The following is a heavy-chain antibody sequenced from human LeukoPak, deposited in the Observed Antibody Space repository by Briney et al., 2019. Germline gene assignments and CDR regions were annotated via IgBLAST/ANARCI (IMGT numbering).Heavy chain of an antibody. D-gene: IGHD3-3*01. CDR3: AKYDFWSGWSSFDY. J-gene: IGHJ4*02. Sequence: GGSLRLSCAASGFTFSSYAMSWVRQAPGKGLEWVSAISGSGGSTYYADSVKGRFTITRDNSKNTLYLQMNSLRAGDTAVYYCAKYDFWSGWSSFDYWGQGTLVTVSS. V-gene: IGHV3-23*01. CDR2: ISGSGGST. CDR1: GFTFSSYA.